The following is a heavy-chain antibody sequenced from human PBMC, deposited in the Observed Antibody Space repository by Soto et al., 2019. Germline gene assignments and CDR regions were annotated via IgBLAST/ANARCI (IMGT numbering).Heavy chain of an antibody. CDR3: ARPDTTFLEWFSPPSLHH. J-gene: IGHJ1*01. Sequence: ASVKVSGKASGYTFTSYIIHWLRQAPGQRLEWMGWINAGNGNTTYSPKFQGRVTIARDASASTAYMELSGLRSEDTAVYSCARPDTTFLEWFSPPSLHHWGQGSLVTVAS. CDR2: INAGNGNT. V-gene: IGHV1-3*01. D-gene: IGHD3-3*01. CDR1: GYTFTSYI.